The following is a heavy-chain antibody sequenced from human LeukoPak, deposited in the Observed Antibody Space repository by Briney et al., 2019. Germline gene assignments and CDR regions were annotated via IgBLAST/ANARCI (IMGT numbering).Heavy chain of an antibody. Sequence: GASVKVSCKASGGTFSSYAISWVRQAPGQGLEWMGGIIPIFGTANYAQKFQGRVTITTDESTSTAYMELSSLRSEDTAVYYCARALYGGNYYDAFDIWGQGTMVTVPS. V-gene: IGHV1-69*05. J-gene: IGHJ3*02. CDR2: IIPIFGTA. CDR1: GGTFSSYA. D-gene: IGHD4-23*01. CDR3: ARALYGGNYYDAFDI.